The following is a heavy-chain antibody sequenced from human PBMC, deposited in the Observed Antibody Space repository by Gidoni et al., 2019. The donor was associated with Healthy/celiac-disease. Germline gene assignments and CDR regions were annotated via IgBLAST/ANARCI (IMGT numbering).Heavy chain of an antibody. V-gene: IGHV3-23*01. Sequence: EVQLLESGGGLVQPGGSLRLSCAASGFTFSSYAMSWVRQAPGKGLEWVSAMSGSGGSTYYADSVKGRFTISRDNSKNTLYLQMNSLRAEDMAVYYCAKGGRGRYCSSTSCYPFDYWGQGTLVTVSS. CDR3: AKGGRGRYCSSTSCYPFDY. J-gene: IGHJ4*02. D-gene: IGHD2-2*01. CDR2: MSGSGGST. CDR1: GFTFSSYA.